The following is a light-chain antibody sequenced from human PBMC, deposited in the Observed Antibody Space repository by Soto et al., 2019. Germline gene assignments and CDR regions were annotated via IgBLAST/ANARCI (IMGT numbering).Light chain of an antibody. CDR1: SSDVGNYKY. J-gene: IGLJ1*01. CDR2: EVS. CDR3: FSYTRSGTYV. V-gene: IGLV2-14*01. Sequence: QSALTQPASVSGSPGQSITISCTGTSSDVGNYKYVSWYQQHPGKAPKLMIYEVSNRPSGVSNRFSGSKSGNTASLTISGLQAEDETDYYCFSYTRSGTYVFGTGTKVTVL.